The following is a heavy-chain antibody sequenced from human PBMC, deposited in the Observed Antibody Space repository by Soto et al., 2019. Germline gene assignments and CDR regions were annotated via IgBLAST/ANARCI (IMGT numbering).Heavy chain of an antibody. CDR3: ARTWLAGGTPADAFAI. V-gene: IGHV4-38-2*01. D-gene: IGHD2-15*01. Sequence: PSETLSLTCAVSASSISSAYFWGWIRQPPGKGLEWIATIFHTGGTYYNPSLKSRVTISVDTSNNQFSLRLNSVTAADTALYFCARTWLAGGTPADAFAIWGQGTMVTVSS. CDR2: IFHTGGT. CDR1: ASSISSAYF. J-gene: IGHJ3*02.